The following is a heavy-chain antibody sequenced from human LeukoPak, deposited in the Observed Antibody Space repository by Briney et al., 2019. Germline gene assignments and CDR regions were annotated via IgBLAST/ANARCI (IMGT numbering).Heavy chain of an antibody. CDR3: VGEVGPRDFGN. V-gene: IGHV3-30*04. CDR1: GFSFSSHA. J-gene: IGHJ4*02. Sequence: GGSLRLSCAASGFSFSSHAMHWVRQAPGKGLEWVALISYDGTYEDYPDSAEGRFSISRDNSKSTMSLQMNSLRLEDTAVYYCVGEVGPRDFGNWGQGTLVTVSS. CDR2: ISYDGTYE. D-gene: IGHD1-26*01.